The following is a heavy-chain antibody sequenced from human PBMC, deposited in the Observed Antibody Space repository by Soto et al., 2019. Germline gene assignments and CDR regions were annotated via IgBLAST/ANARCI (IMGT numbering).Heavy chain of an antibody. D-gene: IGHD4-4*01. CDR1: GFTLSSYA. V-gene: IGHV3-30-3*01. CDR2: ISYDGSNK. J-gene: IGHJ6*02. CDR3: ARDSFPTTTKGHGVYLYYGVDV. Sequence: QVQLVESGGSVVQSGRSLRLSCAASGFTLSSYAMHWVRQAPGKGLEWVAVISYDGSNKYYADSVKGRFTISRDNSKNTLDLQMNSLRAEDTAVFYCARDSFPTTTKGHGVYLYYGVDVWGQGTTVTVSS.